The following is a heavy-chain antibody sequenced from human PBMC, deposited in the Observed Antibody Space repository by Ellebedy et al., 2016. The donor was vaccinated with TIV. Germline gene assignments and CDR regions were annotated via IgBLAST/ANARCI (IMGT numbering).Heavy chain of an antibody. V-gene: IGHV3-21*01. CDR1: GFTFSSYS. D-gene: IGHD4-17*01. J-gene: IGHJ3*02. Sequence: GESLKISXAASGFTFSSYSMNWVRQAPGKGLEWVSSISSSSSYIYYADSVKGRFTISRDNAKNSLYLQMNSLRAEDTAVYYCARYGDKDAFDIWGQGTMVTVSS. CDR3: ARYGDKDAFDI. CDR2: ISSSSSYI.